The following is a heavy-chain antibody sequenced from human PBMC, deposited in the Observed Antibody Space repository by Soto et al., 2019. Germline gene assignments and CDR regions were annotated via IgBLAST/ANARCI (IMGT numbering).Heavy chain of an antibody. J-gene: IGHJ5*02. CDR1: GFTLSTYW. D-gene: IGHD2-15*01. V-gene: IGHV3-74*01. CDR2: ISSGGTYT. CDR3: ARTFVDGMAGFGP. Sequence: PGGSLRLSCAASGFTLSTYWMPWVRQVPGKGLVWVSRISSGGTYTNYADSVKGRFTISRDSARNTLFLQMNYLTGEDTAVYYCARTFVDGMAGFGPWGQGTLVTVSS.